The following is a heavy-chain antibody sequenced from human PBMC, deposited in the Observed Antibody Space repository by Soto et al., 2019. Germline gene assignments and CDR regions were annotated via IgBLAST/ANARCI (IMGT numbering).Heavy chain of an antibody. CDR1: GFSVNTHV. V-gene: IGHV3-33*01. CDR2: LWYDGSRE. D-gene: IGHD2-2*02. CDR3: ARGPRFDTWYVDY. J-gene: IGHJ4*02. Sequence: QVQLVESGGGVVQPGRSLRLSCAASGFSVNTHVIHWIRQAPGKGLEWVAVLWYDGSREYYADSVKGRFTISRDNSKNSMYLQMDNLRVEDTAGYYCARGPRFDTWYVDYGGQGTLATVSS.